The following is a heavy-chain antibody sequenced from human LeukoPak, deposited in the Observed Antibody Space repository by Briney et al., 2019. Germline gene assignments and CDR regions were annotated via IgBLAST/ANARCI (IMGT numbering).Heavy chain of an antibody. D-gene: IGHD4-17*01. CDR3: SRGYPVTSGYYYYMDV. V-gene: IGHV3-7*01. Sequence: GGSLRLSCAASGFTFSNAWMSWVRQAPGKGLEWVANIKKDGSEKYYVYSVKGRFTISKDNAKKSLYLQMNSLRAEDTAVYYCSRGYPVTSGYYYYMDVWGKGTTVTVSS. J-gene: IGHJ6*03. CDR1: GFTFSNAW. CDR2: IKKDGSEK.